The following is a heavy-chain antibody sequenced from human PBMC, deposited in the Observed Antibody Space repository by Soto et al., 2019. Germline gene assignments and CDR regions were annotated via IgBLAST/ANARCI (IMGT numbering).Heavy chain of an antibody. Sequence: EEQLVESGGGLVQPGGSLRLSCVASGFILSGYDMHWVRQATGEGLECVSAIGTAGDPYYSGSVKGRFTISRGNAENSVYLQMNSLRAGDTAVYYCARAGYDSSGYYFYAMDVWGPGTTVTVSS. CDR3: ARAGYDSSGYYFYAMDV. D-gene: IGHD3-22*01. V-gene: IGHV3-13*05. CDR1: GFILSGYD. J-gene: IGHJ6*02. CDR2: IGTAGDP.